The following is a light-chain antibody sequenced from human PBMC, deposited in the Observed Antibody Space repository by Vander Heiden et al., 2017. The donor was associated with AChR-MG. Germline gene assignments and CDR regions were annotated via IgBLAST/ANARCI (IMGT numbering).Light chain of an antibody. Sequence: EMVLTQSPATLALSPGERATLSCRASQSVSSYLAWYQQKPGQAPRRLIYDASNRATGIPARFSGSGSGTDFTLTISSLETEDFAVYYCQQRSNWPRTFGQGTKVEIK. CDR3: QQRSNWPRT. CDR2: DAS. CDR1: QSVSSY. V-gene: IGKV3-11*01. J-gene: IGKJ1*01.